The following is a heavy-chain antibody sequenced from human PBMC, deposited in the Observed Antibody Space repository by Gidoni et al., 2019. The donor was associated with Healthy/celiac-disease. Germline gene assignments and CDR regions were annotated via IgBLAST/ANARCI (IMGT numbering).Heavy chain of an antibody. CDR1: GGSVSGYY. CDR3: ARKVGYCSSTSCYPLNNWFDP. V-gene: IGHV4-34*01. J-gene: IGHJ5*02. CDR2: INHSGNT. D-gene: IGHD2-2*03. Sequence: QVQLQQWGAGLVKPSETLSLTCAVYGGSVSGYYWSWIRQPPGKGLEWIGEINHSGNTNYNPSLKSRVTISVDTSKNQFSLKLSSVTAADTAVYYCARKVGYCSSTSCYPLNNWFDPWGQGTLVTVSS.